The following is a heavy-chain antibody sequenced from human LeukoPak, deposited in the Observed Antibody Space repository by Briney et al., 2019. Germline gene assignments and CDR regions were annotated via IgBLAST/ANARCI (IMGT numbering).Heavy chain of an antibody. CDR2: ISPGGPT. CDR1: GFTFSSYG. CDR3: AKDGAWLRFDD. J-gene: IGHJ4*02. Sequence: GGSLRLSCAASGFTFSSYGMSWVGQAPGKGLEWVSGISPGGPTYYADSVKGRFSISRDDSKNTFYLQMINLRAEDTAVYYCAKDGAWLRFDDWGQGILVTVSS. D-gene: IGHD5-12*01. V-gene: IGHV3-23*01.